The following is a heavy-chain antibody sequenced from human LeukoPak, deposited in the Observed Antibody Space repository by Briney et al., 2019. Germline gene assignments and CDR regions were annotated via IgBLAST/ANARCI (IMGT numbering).Heavy chain of an antibody. CDR1: GFTSSNAS. CDR2: IKSKTDGGTT. V-gene: IGHV3-15*01. Sequence: VGSLRLSCAASGFTSSNASMSWVRQAPGKGLEWVGRIKSKTDGGTTDYAVPVKGRFTMSRDNSNNTLYLQMNSLKTEDPAVYYCTTYSRPQVDYWGQGTLVTVYS. CDR3: TTYSRPQVDY. D-gene: IGHD6-13*01. J-gene: IGHJ4*02.